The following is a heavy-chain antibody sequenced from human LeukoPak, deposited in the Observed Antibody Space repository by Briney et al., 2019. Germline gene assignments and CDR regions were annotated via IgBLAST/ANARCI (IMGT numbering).Heavy chain of an antibody. V-gene: IGHV1-69*04. CDR3: ARSPPYCSGGSCYRPSGMDV. CDR2: IIPILGIA. CDR1: GGTFSSYA. J-gene: IGHJ6*02. Sequence: ASVKVSCKASGGTFSSYAISWVRQAPGQGLEWMGRIIPILGIANYAQKFQGRVTITADKSTSTAYMELSSLRSEDTAVYYCARSPPYCSGGSCYRPSGMDVWGQGTKVTGSS. D-gene: IGHD2-15*01.